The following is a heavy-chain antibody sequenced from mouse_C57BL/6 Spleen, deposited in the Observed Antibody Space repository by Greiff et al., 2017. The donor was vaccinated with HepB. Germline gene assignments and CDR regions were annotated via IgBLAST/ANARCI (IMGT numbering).Heavy chain of an antibody. J-gene: IGHJ2*01. V-gene: IGHV1-80*01. CDR2: IYPGDGDT. CDR3: ARRDYDEVDY. CDR1: GYAFSSYW. Sequence: QVQLKESGAELVKPGASVKISCKASGYAFSSYWMNWVKQRPGKGLEWIGQIYPGDGDTNYNGKFKGKATLTADKSSSTAYMQLSSLTSEDSAVYFCARRDYDEVDYWGQGTTLTVSS. D-gene: IGHD2-4*01.